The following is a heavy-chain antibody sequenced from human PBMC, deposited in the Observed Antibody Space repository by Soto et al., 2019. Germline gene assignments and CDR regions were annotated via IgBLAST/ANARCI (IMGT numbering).Heavy chain of an antibody. CDR2: IIPIFGTA. D-gene: IGHD1-20*01. CDR1: GGTFSSYA. Sequence: QVQLVQSGAEVKKPGSSVKVSCKASGGTFSSYAISWVRQAPGQGLEWMGGIIPIFGTANYAQKFQGRVTITADKATSTAYRELSSLRSEDTAVYYCAREGQVLGYYYYGIDVWGQGTTVTVSS. CDR3: AREGQVLGYYYYGIDV. V-gene: IGHV1-69*06. J-gene: IGHJ6*02.